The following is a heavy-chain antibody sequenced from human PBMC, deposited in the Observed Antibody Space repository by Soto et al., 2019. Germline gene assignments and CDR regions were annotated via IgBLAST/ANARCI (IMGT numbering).Heavy chain of an antibody. CDR1: GFTFSSYA. CDR2: ISYDGSNK. Sequence: QVQLVESGGGVVQPGRSLRLSCAASGFTFSSYARQWVRQAPGKGLEWVAVISYDGSNKYYADSVKGRFTIPRDNSKNTLYVQMNSLRAEDTAVYYCARDRGSKSYYYYGMYVWGQGTTVTVSS. V-gene: IGHV3-30-3*01. CDR3: ARDRGSKSYYYYGMYV. J-gene: IGHJ6*02. D-gene: IGHD2-2*01.